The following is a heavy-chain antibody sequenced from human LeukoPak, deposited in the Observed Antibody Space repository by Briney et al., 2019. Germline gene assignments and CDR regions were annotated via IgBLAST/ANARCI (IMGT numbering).Heavy chain of an antibody. CDR1: GGSISSSSYY. CDR2: IYYSGST. V-gene: IGHV4-39*07. CDR3: ARVDTAMVLDY. Sequence: PSETLSLTCTVSGGSISSSSYYWGWIRQPPGKGPEWIGSIYYSGSTYYNPSLKSRVTISVDTSKNQFSLKLSSVTAADTAVYYCARVDTAMVLDYWGQGTLVTVSS. D-gene: IGHD5-18*01. J-gene: IGHJ4*02.